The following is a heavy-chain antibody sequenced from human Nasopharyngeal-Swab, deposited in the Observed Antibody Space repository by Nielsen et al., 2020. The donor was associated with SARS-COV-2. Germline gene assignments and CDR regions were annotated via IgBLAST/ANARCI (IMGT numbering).Heavy chain of an antibody. CDR3: ARAPKRGSSGYQVVY. CDR2: IKQDGSEK. V-gene: IGHV3-7*03. J-gene: IGHJ4*02. CDR1: GFTFSDYW. D-gene: IGHD3-22*01. Sequence: GESLKISCGGSGFTFSDYWMSWVRQAPGKGLEWVANIKQDGSEKYYVDSVKGRFTISRDNAKNSLYLQMNSLRAEDTAVYYCARAPKRGSSGYQVVYWGQGTLVTVSS.